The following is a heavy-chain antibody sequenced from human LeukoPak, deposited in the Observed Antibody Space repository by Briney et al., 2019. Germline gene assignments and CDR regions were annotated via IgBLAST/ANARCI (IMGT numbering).Heavy chain of an antibody. D-gene: IGHD4-23*01. CDR3: ARDDGGNSENAFDI. V-gene: IGHV3-21*01. CDR1: GFTFSSYA. CDR2: ISSSSSYI. J-gene: IGHJ3*02. Sequence: PGGSLRLSCAASGFTFSSYAMHWVRQAPGKGLEWVSSISSSSSYIYYADSVKGRFTISRDNAKNSLYLQMNSLRAEDTAVYYCARDDGGNSENAFDIWGQGTMVTVSS.